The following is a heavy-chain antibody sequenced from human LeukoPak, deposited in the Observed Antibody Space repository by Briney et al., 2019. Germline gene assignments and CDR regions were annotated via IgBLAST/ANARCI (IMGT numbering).Heavy chain of an antibody. CDR3: ARDDYAYGGRTHPYYFDR. CDR2: INHNGGT. V-gene: IGHV4-34*01. D-gene: IGHD3-16*01. CDR1: GGSFSGYF. J-gene: IGHJ4*02. Sequence: PSETLSLTCAVYGGSFSGYFWSWIRQPPGKGLEWIGDINHNGGTNYNPSLKSRVTISVDTSKSQFSLKLSSVTAADAAVYYCARDDYAYGGRTHPYYFDRWGQGTLVTVSS.